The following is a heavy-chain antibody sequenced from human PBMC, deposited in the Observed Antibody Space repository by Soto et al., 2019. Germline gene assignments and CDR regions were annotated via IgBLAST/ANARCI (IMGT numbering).Heavy chain of an antibody. CDR3: ASVSSGWSLDY. CDR2: ISYDGSNK. Sequence: ESGGGMVQPGRSLRLSCAASGFTFSSYAMHWVRQAPGKGLEWVAVISYDGSNKYYADSVKGRFTISRDNSKNTLYLQMNSLRAEDTAVYYCASVSSGWSLDYWGQGTLVTVSS. CDR1: GFTFSSYA. J-gene: IGHJ4*02. D-gene: IGHD6-19*01. V-gene: IGHV3-30-3*01.